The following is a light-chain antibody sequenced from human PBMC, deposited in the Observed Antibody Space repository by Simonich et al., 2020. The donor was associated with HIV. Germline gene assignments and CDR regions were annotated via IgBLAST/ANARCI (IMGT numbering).Light chain of an antibody. Sequence: QSALTQPSSVSGFPGQSITIPCTGTGTDIGSYNNVSWYQNHPGKAPKLLLYDVTKRPPGVSRRFSGSKSGHTASLTISGLQDEDEAGYSCCSYTNSGNVMFGGGTKLTVL. J-gene: IGLJ3*02. CDR2: DVT. CDR1: GTDIGSYNN. CDR3: CSYTNSGNVM. V-gene: IGLV2-14*03.